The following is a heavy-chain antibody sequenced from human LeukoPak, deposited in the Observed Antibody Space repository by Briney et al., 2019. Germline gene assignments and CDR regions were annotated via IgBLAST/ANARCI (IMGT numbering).Heavy chain of an antibody. CDR3: ARNQRRLDY. D-gene: IGHD1-14*01. CDR2: ISSSSSTI. J-gene: IGHJ4*02. Sequence: GGSLRLSCAASGFTFSSYSMNWVRQAPGKGLEWVSYISSSSSTIYYADSVKGRFTISRDSAKNSLYLQMNSLRAEDTAVYYCARNQRRLDYWGQGTLVTVSS. CDR1: GFTFSSYS. V-gene: IGHV3-48*04.